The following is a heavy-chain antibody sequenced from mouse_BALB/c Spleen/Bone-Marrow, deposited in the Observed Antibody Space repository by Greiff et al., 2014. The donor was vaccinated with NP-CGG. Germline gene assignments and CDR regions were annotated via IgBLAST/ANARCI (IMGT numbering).Heavy chain of an antibody. D-gene: IGHD4-1*01. CDR1: GYTFTNYW. CDR3: ARSKWDVSYWYCDV. Sequence: VKLMESGAELAKPEASVKMSCKASGYTFTNYWMHWVKQRPGQGLEWIGYIDPNIGYTEYNQKFKDKATLTADKSSNTAYMQLSSLTSEDSAVYYCARSKWDVSYWYCDVWGAGTTVTVPS. CDR2: IDPNIGYT. V-gene: IGHV1-7*01. J-gene: IGHJ1*01.